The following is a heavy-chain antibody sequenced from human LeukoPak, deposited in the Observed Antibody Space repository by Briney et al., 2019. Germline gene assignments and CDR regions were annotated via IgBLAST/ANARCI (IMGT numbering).Heavy chain of an antibody. CDR3: ARVNRDSSGYYYYYGMDD. CDR2: IIPIFGTA. D-gene: IGHD3-22*01. V-gene: IGHV1-69*01. CDR1: GGTFSSYA. J-gene: IGHJ6*02. Sequence: SVKVSCKASGGTFSSYAISWVRQAPGQGLEWMGGIIPIFGTANYAQKFQGRVTTTADESTSTAYMELSSLRSEDTAVYYCARVNRDSSGYYYYYGMDDWGQGTTVTVSS.